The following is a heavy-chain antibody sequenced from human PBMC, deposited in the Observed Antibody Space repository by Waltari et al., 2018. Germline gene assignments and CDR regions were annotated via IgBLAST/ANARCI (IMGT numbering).Heavy chain of an antibody. J-gene: IGHJ4*02. Sequence: EVQLVESGGGLVQPGGSLSLSCGASGFTFSNYWMSWVRPAPGKGLEWVANIKKDGSATYYVDSVRGRFSISRDNAKNSLSLQMNSLRAEDTAVYYCARIGSWPPWLDYWGQGILVTVSS. V-gene: IGHV3-7*01. CDR2: IKKDGSAT. CDR1: GFTFSNYW. CDR3: ARIGSWPPWLDY. D-gene: IGHD6-13*01.